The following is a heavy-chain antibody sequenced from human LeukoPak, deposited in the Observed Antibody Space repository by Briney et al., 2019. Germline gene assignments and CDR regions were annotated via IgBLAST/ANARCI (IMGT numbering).Heavy chain of an antibody. J-gene: IGHJ4*02. CDR2: INPNSGGT. CDR3: ARAGPTYYYDSSGYQN. Sequence: ASVKVSCKASGYTFTGYYMHWVRQAPGQGLEWMGWINPNSGGTNYAQRFQGRVTMTRDTSISTAYMELSRLRSDDTAVYYCARAGPTYYYDSSGYQNCGQGTLVTVSS. D-gene: IGHD3-22*01. CDR1: GYTFTGYY. V-gene: IGHV1-2*02.